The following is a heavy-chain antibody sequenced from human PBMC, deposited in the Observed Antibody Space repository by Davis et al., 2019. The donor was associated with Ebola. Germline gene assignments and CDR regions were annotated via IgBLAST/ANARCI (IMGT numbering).Heavy chain of an antibody. CDR3: ARDVPGDIVVVIAATDY. CDR1: GFTFSTYW. Sequence: PGGSLRLSCGASGFTFSTYWMSWVRQAPGKGLEWVANIKQDGSEKYYVDSVKGRFTISRDNAKNSLYLQMNSLRAEDTAVYYCARDVPGDIVVVIAATDYWGQGNLVTVSS. J-gene: IGHJ4*02. D-gene: IGHD2-15*01. CDR2: IKQDGSEK. V-gene: IGHV3-7*01.